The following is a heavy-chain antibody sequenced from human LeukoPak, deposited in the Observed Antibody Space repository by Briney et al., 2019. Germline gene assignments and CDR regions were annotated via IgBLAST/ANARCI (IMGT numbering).Heavy chain of an antibody. V-gene: IGHV3-23*01. Sequence: GGSLRLSCAASGFTFRSYAMSWVRQGPGKGLEGVSAISGNGDGTYFADSVKGRFAISRDNSKNKVYLQMNSLRAEDTAVYYCVKDAPGYSSSHYYDYYYGLDVWGRGTTVTVSS. CDR1: GFTFRSYA. D-gene: IGHD6-13*01. CDR3: VKDAPGYSSSHYYDYYYGLDV. CDR2: ISGNGDGT. J-gene: IGHJ6*02.